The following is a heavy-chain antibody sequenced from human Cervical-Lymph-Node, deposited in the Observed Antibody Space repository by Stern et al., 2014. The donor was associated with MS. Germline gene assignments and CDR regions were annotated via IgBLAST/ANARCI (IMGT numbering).Heavy chain of an antibody. D-gene: IGHD4-17*01. J-gene: IGHJ4*02. Sequence: EVQLVESGGGLVQPGGSRRLSWAASGFTFSSYARSWVRQAPGKGLGGVSAISGSGGSTYYADSVKGRFTISRDNSKNTLYLQMNSLRAEDTAVYYCAKSTVTSLSDYWGQGTLVTVSS. CDR1: GFTFSSYA. V-gene: IGHV3-23*04. CDR3: AKSTVTSLSDY. CDR2: ISGSGGST.